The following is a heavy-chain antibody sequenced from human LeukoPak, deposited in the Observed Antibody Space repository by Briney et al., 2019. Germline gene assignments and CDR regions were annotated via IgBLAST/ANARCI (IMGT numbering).Heavy chain of an antibody. D-gene: IGHD3-22*01. CDR2: ISGSGGST. Sequence: GGSLRLSCAASGFTFSSYAMSWVRQAPGKGLEWVSAISGSGGSTYYADSVKGRFTISRDNSKNTLYLQMNSLRAEDTAVYYCAKDSAAYDSSGYFNYWGQGTLVTVSS. CDR3: AKDSAAYDSSGYFNY. CDR1: GFTFSSYA. J-gene: IGHJ4*02. V-gene: IGHV3-23*01.